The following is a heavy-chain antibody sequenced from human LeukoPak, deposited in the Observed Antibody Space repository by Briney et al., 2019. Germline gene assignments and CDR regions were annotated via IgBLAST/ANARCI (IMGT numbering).Heavy chain of an antibody. CDR2: IYYTGST. CDR3: ARLDRSGYEMGGTWFDP. D-gene: IGHD3-22*01. Sequence: SGTLSLTCTVSGASIRSSYWSWLRQPPGKGLEWIWYIYYTGSTNSNPSLQSGDTVSVDTSKNQFSLKLSSMTAADTAVYYCARLDRSGYEMGGTWFDPWGQGTLVTVSS. CDR1: GASIRSSY. J-gene: IGHJ5*02. V-gene: IGHV4-59*08.